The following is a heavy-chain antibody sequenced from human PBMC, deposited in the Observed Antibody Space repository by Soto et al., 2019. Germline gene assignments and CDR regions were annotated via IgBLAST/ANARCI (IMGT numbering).Heavy chain of an antibody. D-gene: IGHD2-8*01. Sequence: QVQLVESGGGVVQPGKSLRLSCAVSGFDFRKFGMHWVRQTPAKGLEGVAVISFDGSNTFYADSVKGRFTVSRDNSRNTVFLEMNSLRPDDTTVYYCAKDRGNMVSWAGGYWGQGTLVIVSS. CDR2: ISFDGSNT. V-gene: IGHV3-30*18. J-gene: IGHJ4*02. CDR3: AKDRGNMVSWAGGY. CDR1: GFDFRKFG.